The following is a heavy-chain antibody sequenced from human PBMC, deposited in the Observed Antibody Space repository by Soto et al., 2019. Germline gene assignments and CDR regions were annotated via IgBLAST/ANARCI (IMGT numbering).Heavy chain of an antibody. CDR1: GGSFSGYY. CDR2: INHSGST. J-gene: IGHJ4*02. D-gene: IGHD4-17*01. V-gene: IGHV4-34*01. Sequence: QVQLQQWGAGLLKPSETLSLTCAVYGGSFSGYYWSWIRQPPGKGLEWIGEINHSGSTNYNPSLESRVTISVDTSKNQFSLKLSSVTAADTAVYYCARGLMTTVTSFDYWGQGTLVTVSS. CDR3: ARGLMTTVTSFDY.